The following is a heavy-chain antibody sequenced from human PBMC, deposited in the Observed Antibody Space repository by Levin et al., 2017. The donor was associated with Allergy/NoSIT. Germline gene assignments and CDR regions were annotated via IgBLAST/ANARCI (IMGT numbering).Heavy chain of an antibody. Sequence: KGGESLKISCKGSGYSFTSYWIGWVRQMPGKGLEWMGIIYPADSDTRYSPSFQGQVTISADKSIRTAYLQWSSLKASDTAMYYCAVGAGSYPEGWWFDPWGQGTLVTVSS. V-gene: IGHV5-51*01. CDR3: AVGAGSYPEGWWFDP. CDR1: GYSFTSYW. J-gene: IGHJ5*02. CDR2: IYPADSDT. D-gene: IGHD3-10*01.